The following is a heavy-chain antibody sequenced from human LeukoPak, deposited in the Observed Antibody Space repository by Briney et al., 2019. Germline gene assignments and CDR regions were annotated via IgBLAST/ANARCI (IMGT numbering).Heavy chain of an antibody. CDR3: ARLASSSWPLYYYYGMDV. V-gene: IGHV1-8*01. Sequence: GASVKVSCKASGYTFNSYDINWVRQATGQGLEWMGWMNPNNGNTGYAQKFQGRVTMTRSTSISTAYMELSSLRSEDTAVYYCARLASSSWPLYYYYGMDVWGQGTTVTVSS. J-gene: IGHJ6*02. D-gene: IGHD6-13*01. CDR1: GYTFNSYD. CDR2: MNPNNGNT.